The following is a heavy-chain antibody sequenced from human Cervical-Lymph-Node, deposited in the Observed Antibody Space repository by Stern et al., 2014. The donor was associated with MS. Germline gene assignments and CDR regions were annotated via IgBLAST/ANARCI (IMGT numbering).Heavy chain of an antibody. J-gene: IGHJ4*02. V-gene: IGHV1-46*01. CDR3: ARDEGADY. Sequence: VQLVESGAEMKKPGASVKVSCMASGYSFTSYFIIWVRQAPGHGLEWMGIINPSAGNTNYAQKFQGRVVMTSDTSTGTVYLELSSLRSEDTAVYYCARDEGADYWGQGTLVTVSS. CDR2: INPSAGNT. CDR1: GYSFTSYF.